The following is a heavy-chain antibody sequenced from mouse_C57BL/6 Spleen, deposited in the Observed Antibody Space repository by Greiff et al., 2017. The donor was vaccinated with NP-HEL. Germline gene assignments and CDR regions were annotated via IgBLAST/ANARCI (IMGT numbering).Heavy chain of an antibody. CDR2: LWSGGST. CDR3: ARNNGSSYWYFDV. V-gene: IGHV2-2*01. CDR1: GFSLTSYG. J-gene: IGHJ1*03. D-gene: IGHD1-1*01. Sequence: QVQLKESGPGLVQPSQSLSITCTVSGFSLTSYGVHWVRQSPGKGLEWLGVLWSGGSTDYNAAFISRLSISKDNSKSQVFFKMNSLQADDTAIYYCARNNGSSYWYFDVWGTGTTVTVSS.